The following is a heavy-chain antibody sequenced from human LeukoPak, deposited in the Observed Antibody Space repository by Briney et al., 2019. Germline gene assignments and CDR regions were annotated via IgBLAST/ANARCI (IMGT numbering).Heavy chain of an antibody. Sequence: SETLSLTCTVSGYSISSGYYWSWIRQPPGKGLEWIGEINHSGSTNYNPSLKSRVTISVDTSKNQFSLKLSSVTAADTAVYYCARRPLEWDLNNYYYYYMDVWGKGTTVTISS. D-gene: IGHD1-26*01. CDR3: ARRPLEWDLNNYYYYYMDV. V-gene: IGHV4-38-2*02. J-gene: IGHJ6*03. CDR2: INHSGST. CDR1: GYSISSGYY.